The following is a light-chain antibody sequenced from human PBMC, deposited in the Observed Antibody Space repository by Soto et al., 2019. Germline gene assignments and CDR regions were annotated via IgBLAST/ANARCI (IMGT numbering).Light chain of an antibody. V-gene: IGLV6-57*03. CDR2: EDN. Sequence: NFMLTQPHSVSESPGKTVTISCTRSSGSIASNYVQWYQQRPGSAPTTVIYEDNQRPSGVPDRFSGSIDSSSNSASLTISGRKTEDEADYYCQSYDSSNRWVFGGGTKVTVL. CDR3: QSYDSSNRWV. CDR1: SGSIASNY. J-gene: IGLJ3*02.